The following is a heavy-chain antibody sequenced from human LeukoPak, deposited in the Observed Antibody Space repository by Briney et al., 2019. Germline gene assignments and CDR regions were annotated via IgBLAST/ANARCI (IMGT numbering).Heavy chain of an antibody. V-gene: IGHV1-24*01. D-gene: IGHD5-18*01. CDR3: ATIFTAMVAEGDF. CDR1: GYTLTELS. CDR2: FDPEDGET. J-gene: IGHJ4*02. Sequence: ASVKVSCKVSGYTLTELSMHWVRQAPGKGLEWMGGFDPEDGETNYAQKFQGRVTMTEDTSTDTAYMELSSLRSDDTAVYFCATIFTAMVAEGDFWGQGTLVTVSS.